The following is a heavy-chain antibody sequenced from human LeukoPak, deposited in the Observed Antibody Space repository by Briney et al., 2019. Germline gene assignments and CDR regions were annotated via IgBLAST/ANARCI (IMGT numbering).Heavy chain of an antibody. J-gene: IGHJ4*02. V-gene: IGHV4-34*01. CDR1: GGSFSGYY. CDR3: ARVYRNGVVIDY. CDR2: INHSGST. D-gene: IGHD3-3*01. Sequence: SETLSLTCAVYGGSFSGYYWSWIRQPPGKGLEWIGEINHSGSTNYNPSLKSRVTISVDTSKNQFSLKLSSVTAADTAVYYCARVYRNGVVIDYWGQGTLVTVSS.